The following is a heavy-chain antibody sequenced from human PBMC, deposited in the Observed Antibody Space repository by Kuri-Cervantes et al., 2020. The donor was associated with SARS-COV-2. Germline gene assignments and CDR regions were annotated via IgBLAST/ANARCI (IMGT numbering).Heavy chain of an antibody. CDR1: GGSISSYY. CDR3: ARDPIAAAGTRLYYYYGMDV. V-gene: IGHV4-4*07. D-gene: IGHD6-13*01. CDR2: IYTSGST. J-gene: IGHJ6*02. Sequence: ESLKISCTVSGGSISSYYWSWIRQPAGKGLEWIGRIYTSGSTNYNPSLKSRVTMSVDTSKNQSSLKLSSVTAADTAVYYCARDPIAAAGTRLYYYYGMDVWGQGTTVTVSS.